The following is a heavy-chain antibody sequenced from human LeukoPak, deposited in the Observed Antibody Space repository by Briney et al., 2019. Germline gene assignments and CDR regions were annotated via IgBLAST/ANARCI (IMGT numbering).Heavy chain of an antibody. D-gene: IGHD6-19*01. Sequence: PGGSLRLSCAASGFTFSSYGMHWVRQAPGKGLEWVAVISYDGSNKYYADSVKGRFTISRDNSKNTLYLQMNSLRAEDTAVYYCAKDAASGWYSGWGAFDIWGQGTMVTVSS. CDR3: AKDAASGWYSGWGAFDI. CDR1: GFTFSSYG. J-gene: IGHJ3*02. CDR2: ISYDGSNK. V-gene: IGHV3-30*18.